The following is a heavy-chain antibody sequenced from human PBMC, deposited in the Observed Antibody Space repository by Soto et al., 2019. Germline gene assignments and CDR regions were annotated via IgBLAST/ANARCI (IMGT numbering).Heavy chain of an antibody. Sequence: SVWVSCKXSGGTFSSYAISWVRQAPGQGLEWMGGIIPIFGTANYAQKFQGRVTITADKSTSTAYMELSSLRSEDTAVYYCAREKGGSIFGVVSNYYGMDVWGQGTTVTVSS. J-gene: IGHJ6*02. V-gene: IGHV1-69*06. CDR3: AREKGGSIFGVVSNYYGMDV. D-gene: IGHD3-3*01. CDR2: IIPIFGTA. CDR1: GGTFSSYA.